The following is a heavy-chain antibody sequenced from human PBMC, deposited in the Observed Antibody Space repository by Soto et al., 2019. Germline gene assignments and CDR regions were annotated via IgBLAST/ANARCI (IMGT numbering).Heavy chain of an antibody. CDR2: IIPIFGTA. V-gene: IGHV1-69*01. D-gene: IGHD5-12*01. CDR3: ARPYSDYDSLQSVQYYYGMDV. J-gene: IGHJ6*02. CDR1: GGTFSSYA. Sequence: QVQLVQSGAEVKKPGSSVKVSCKASGGTFSSYAISWVRQAPGQGLEWMGGIIPIFGTANYAQKFQGRVTITADESTSTAYMELSSLRSEDTAVYYCARPYSDYDSLQSVQYYYGMDVWGQGTTVTVSS.